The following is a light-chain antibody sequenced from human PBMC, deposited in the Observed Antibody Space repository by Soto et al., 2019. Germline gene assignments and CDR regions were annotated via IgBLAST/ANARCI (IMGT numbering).Light chain of an antibody. V-gene: IGKV3-15*01. CDR2: GAS. CDR1: QSVSSN. Sequence: DIVMTQSPSTLSVSLGDRATLSCRASQSVSSNLVLYQQKPGQAPRLLIYGASTRATGIPARFSGGGSGTECTLTISSLQSEDDAVNYCQQYNNCTPWTFGQGTKVEIK. CDR3: QQYNNCTPWT. J-gene: IGKJ1*01.